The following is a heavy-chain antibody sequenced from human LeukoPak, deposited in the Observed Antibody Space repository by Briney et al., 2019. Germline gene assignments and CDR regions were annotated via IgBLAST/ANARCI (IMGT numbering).Heavy chain of an antibody. J-gene: IGHJ4*02. D-gene: IGHD1-26*01. CDR1: GGSISSGSYY. CDR2: IYYSGST. V-gene: IGHV4-39*07. Sequence: PSETLSLTCTVSGGSISSGSYYWSWIRQPPGKGLEWIGSIYYSGSTYYNPSLKSRVTISVDTSKNQFSLKLSSVTAADTAVYFCASIVGATTVDYWGQGTLVTVSS. CDR3: ASIVGATTVDY.